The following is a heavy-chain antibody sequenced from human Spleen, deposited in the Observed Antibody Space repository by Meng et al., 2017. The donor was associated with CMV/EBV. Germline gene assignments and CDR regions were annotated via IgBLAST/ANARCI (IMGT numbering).Heavy chain of an antibody. Sequence: TVSGGSISSGGYYWRWIRQHPGKGLEWIGYIYYSGSTYYNPSLKSRVTISVDTSKNQFSLKLSSVTAADTAVYYCARVSYSSSWVDPWGQGTLVTVSS. CDR3: ARVSYSSSWVDP. CDR1: GGSISSGGYY. J-gene: IGHJ5*02. CDR2: IYYSGST. V-gene: IGHV4-31*03. D-gene: IGHD6-13*01.